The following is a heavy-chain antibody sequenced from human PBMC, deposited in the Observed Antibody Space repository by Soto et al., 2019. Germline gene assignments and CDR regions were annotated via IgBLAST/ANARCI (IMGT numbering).Heavy chain of an antibody. CDR1: RSSIRNGGYY. J-gene: IGHJ3*01. Sequence: PSETLSLTGSVSRSSIRNGGYYWKWSRQHPGKGLEWIGNIYYNGSSSYNPSLKTRVFMSVNTSTNQFSLKLTSLTAADTATSYCPTDQSLRGATVTGASDFWGRGTVVPVS. D-gene: IGHD3-10*01. CDR3: PTDQSLRGATVTGASDF. V-gene: IGHV4-31*03. CDR2: IYYNGSS.